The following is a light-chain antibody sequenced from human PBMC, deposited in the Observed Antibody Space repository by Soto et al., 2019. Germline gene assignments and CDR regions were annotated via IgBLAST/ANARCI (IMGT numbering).Light chain of an antibody. Sequence: DIQLTQSPPSLSASVEDEVIITCRTSQSIKSYLHWYQQTPGAAPKLLIYGSSSLQSGVPSRFRGGGSGTVFSLTISGLQPEDFATYYCQQSYSLPQTFGGGTKVELK. CDR2: GSS. J-gene: IGKJ4*01. CDR3: QQSYSLPQT. V-gene: IGKV1-39*01. CDR1: QSIKSY.